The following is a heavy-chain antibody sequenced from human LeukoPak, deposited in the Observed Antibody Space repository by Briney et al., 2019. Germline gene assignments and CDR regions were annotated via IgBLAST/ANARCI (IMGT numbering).Heavy chain of an antibody. Sequence: SETLSLTCTVSGGSISSRSHHWGWIRQPPGKGLEWIGSIYYSGTTYYNASLKSRVTISVDTSKKQLSLRPSSVTAADTAVYYCARHPLYGSGSRLYYHYMDVWGKGTTVTVSS. CDR3: ARHPLYGSGSRLYYHYMDV. CDR1: GGSISSRSHH. D-gene: IGHD3-10*01. CDR2: IYYSGTT. V-gene: IGHV4-39*01. J-gene: IGHJ6*03.